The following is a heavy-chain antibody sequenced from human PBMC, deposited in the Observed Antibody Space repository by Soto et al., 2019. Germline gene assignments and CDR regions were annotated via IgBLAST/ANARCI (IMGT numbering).Heavy chain of an antibody. D-gene: IGHD2-21*02. J-gene: IGHJ4*02. CDR1: GLTFNEYY. CDR2: ISTGAINI. CDR3: AGMTTVPLSFDH. Sequence: GGSLRLSCAVSGLTFNEYYMSWIRQAPGKGLEWIAYISTGAINIYYADSVRGRFTVSRDNGRNSLHLQMDNLRAEDTAVYYCAGMTTVPLSFDHWGQGTAVTVSS. V-gene: IGHV3-11*01.